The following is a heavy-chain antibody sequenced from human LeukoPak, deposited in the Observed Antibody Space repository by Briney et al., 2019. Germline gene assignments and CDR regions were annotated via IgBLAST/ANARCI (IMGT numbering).Heavy chain of an antibody. CDR3: ASGSLSYTSSYFWFDP. V-gene: IGHV1-2*02. CDR1: GSTFTGFY. D-gene: IGHD6-13*01. CDR2: INPNSGGT. J-gene: IGHJ5*02. Sequence: ASVKVSFKASGSTFTGFYLHWVRQAPGQGLEWLGWINPNSGGTKYAQKFQGRVTMTRDTSISTAYMELSRLRSDDTALYYCASGSLSYTSSYFWFDPWGQGTLVTVSS.